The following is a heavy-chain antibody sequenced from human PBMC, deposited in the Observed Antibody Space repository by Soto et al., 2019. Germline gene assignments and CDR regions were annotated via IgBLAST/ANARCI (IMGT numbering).Heavy chain of an antibody. CDR1: GGSINSGGYY. V-gene: IGHV4-31*03. CDR3: ARDNPYYHDSSGFYRVFDY. CDR2: IYYTGST. J-gene: IGHJ4*02. D-gene: IGHD3-22*01. Sequence: QVQLQESGPGLVKPSQTLSLTCTVSGGSINSGGYYWRWIRQHPGKGLEWIGYIYYTGSTSYSPSLQSRVTISLDTSKNQFSLKLSSVTAADTAVYYCARDNPYYHDSSGFYRVFDYWGQGTLVTVSS.